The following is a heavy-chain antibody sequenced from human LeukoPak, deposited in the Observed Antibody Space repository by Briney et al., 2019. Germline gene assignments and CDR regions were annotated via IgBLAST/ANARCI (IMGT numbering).Heavy chain of an antibody. CDR1: GFTFSSYS. Sequence: GGSPRLSCAASGFTFSSYSMNWVRQAPGKGLEWVSYISTTSTIYRADSVEGRFTISRDNAKNSLYLQMNSLRDEDTAVYYCARDDAYAFDIWGLGTMVTVSS. J-gene: IGHJ3*02. V-gene: IGHV3-48*02. CDR3: ARDDAYAFDI. CDR2: ISTTSTI.